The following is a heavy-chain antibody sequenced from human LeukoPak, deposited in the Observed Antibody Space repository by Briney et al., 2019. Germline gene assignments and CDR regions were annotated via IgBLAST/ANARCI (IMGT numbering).Heavy chain of an antibody. J-gene: IGHJ4*02. D-gene: IGHD1-26*01. V-gene: IGHV6-1*01. CDR2: TYYRSNWYN. CDR3: ARGRAAWKLLPGYYLDY. CDR1: GDSVSSNSAA. Sequence: SQTLSPTCAIPGDSVSSNSAARYWIRQSPSRRPEWLERTYYRSNWYNDYAVSVKSRITINPGTSKHQFSLQLNSVTPEDTAVYYWARGRAAWKLLPGYYLDYWGQGTLVTGSS.